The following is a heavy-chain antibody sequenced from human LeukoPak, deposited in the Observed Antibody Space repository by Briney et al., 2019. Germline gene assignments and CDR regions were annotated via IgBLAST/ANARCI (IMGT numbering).Heavy chain of an antibody. CDR3: ARHPPYYYGSRNWFDP. J-gene: IGHJ5*02. CDR1: GGSISSSSYY. CDR2: INHSGST. V-gene: IGHV4-39*01. Sequence: PSETLSLTCTVSGGSISSSSYYWGWIRQPPGKGLEWIGEINHSGSTNYNPSLKSRVTISVDTSKNQFSLKLSSVTAADTAVYYCARHPPYYYGSRNWFDPWGQGTLVTVSS. D-gene: IGHD3-10*01.